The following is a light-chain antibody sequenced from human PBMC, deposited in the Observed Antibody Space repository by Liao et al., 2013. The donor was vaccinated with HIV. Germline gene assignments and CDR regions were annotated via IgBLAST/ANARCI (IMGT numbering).Light chain of an antibody. CDR3: QAWDSNXVXF. V-gene: IGLV3-1*01. Sequence: SYELTQPPSVSVSPGQTASITCSGDKLGDKYACWYQQKPGQSPVLVIYEDSKRPSGIPERFSGSNSGNTATLTISGTQAMDEADYYCQAWDSNXVXFVGT. CDR1: KLGDKY. J-gene: IGLJ1*01. CDR2: EDS.